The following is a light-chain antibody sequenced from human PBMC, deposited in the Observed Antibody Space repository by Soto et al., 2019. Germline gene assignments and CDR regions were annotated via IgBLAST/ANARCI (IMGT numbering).Light chain of an antibody. V-gene: IGLV7-46*01. CDR1: TGAVTSGNF. Sequence: QAVVTQAPSLSVSPGGTVTLTCASSTGAVTSGNFPYWFQQKPGQAPRTLIYETSNKHSWTPARFSGSLLGGKAALTLSGAQPEDEAEYYCLLSFSGPRVFGGGTQLTVL. J-gene: IGLJ3*02. CDR2: ETS. CDR3: LLSFSGPRV.